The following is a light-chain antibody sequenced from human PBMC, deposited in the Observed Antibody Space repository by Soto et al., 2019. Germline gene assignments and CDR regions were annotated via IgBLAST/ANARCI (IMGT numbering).Light chain of an antibody. CDR3: HHYGRSPIFT. Sequence: EVVLTQSPGTLSLSAGERATLSCRASQSVASSHLAWYQQKPSQAPRLLIYAASTRAAGVPDRFSGSGSGTDLTLTISRQEPEDLGVFFCHHYGRSPIFTYGPGTTVDMK. CDR1: QSVASSH. V-gene: IGKV3-20*01. J-gene: IGKJ3*01. CDR2: AAS.